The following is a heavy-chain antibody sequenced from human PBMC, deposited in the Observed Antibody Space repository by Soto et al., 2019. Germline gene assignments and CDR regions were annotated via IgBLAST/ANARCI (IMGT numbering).Heavy chain of an antibody. CDR2: INPSSGGT. V-gene: IGHV1-2*02. CDR1: GYTFIDYY. J-gene: IGHJ6*02. CDR3: ASDRGYDCPASYCYALSGLDV. D-gene: IGHD5-12*01. Sequence: QVQLVQSGAEVKKPGASVKVSCTASGYTFIDYYMHWVRQAPGQGLEWMGWINPSSGGTHYAQKFQGRVAMTRATSISIVYVELSRLKSDDPAMYYCASDRGYDCPASYCYALSGLDVWGQGTRVTVSS.